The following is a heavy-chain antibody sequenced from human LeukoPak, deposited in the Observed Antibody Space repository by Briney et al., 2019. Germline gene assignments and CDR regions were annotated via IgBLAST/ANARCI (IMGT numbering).Heavy chain of an antibody. Sequence: GGSLRLSCAASGFIFSSYAMTWVRQAPGKGLEWVSGISGSGGNRYYADSVKGRFTISRDNSKNTLYLQMNSLRAEDTAVYYCAREGRNSDSSGFFDYWGQGTLVTVSS. V-gene: IGHV3-23*01. CDR3: AREGRNSDSSGFFDY. J-gene: IGHJ4*02. CDR1: GFIFSSYA. D-gene: IGHD3-22*01. CDR2: ISGSGGNR.